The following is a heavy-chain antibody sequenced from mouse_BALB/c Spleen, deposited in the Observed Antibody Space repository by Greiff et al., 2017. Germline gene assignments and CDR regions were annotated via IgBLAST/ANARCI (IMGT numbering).Heavy chain of an antibody. V-gene: IGHV1-54*03. CDR3: ARGGLPYAMDY. CDR2: INPGSGGT. D-gene: IGHD2-4*01. CDR1: GYAFTNYL. Sequence: VKLMESGAELVRPGTSVKVSCKASGYAFTNYLIEWVKQRPGQGLEWIGVINPGSGGTNYNEKFKGKATLTADKSSSTAYMQLSSLTSDDSAVYFCARGGLPYAMDYWGQGTSVTVSS. J-gene: IGHJ4*01.